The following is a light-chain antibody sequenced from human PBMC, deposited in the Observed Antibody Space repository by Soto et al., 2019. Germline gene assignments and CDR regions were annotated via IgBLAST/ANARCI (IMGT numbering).Light chain of an antibody. Sequence: EVVMTQSPATLSVSPGERVTLSCRASKSVYSNLAWYQHKAGQAPRLLISGVSTRATGVPARFSGSGSGTEFTLTISSLQSEDFSVYLCQQYSERWTFGQGTKVEIK. CDR3: QQYSERWT. CDR1: KSVYSN. J-gene: IGKJ1*01. V-gene: IGKV3-15*01. CDR2: GVS.